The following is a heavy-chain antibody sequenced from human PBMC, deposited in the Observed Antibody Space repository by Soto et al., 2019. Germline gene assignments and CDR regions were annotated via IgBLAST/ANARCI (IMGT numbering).Heavy chain of an antibody. CDR1: GGSISSDY. J-gene: IGHJ4*02. V-gene: IGHV4-59*01. CDR3: ARASIPRIYFDS. CDR2: IYYSGST. Sequence: PSETLSLTCTVSGGSISSDYWSWIRQPPGKGLEWIGYIYYSGSTNYNPSLKSRVTISVETSKNQFSLKLSSVTAADTAVYYCARASIPRIYFDSWGQGTMVTIYS.